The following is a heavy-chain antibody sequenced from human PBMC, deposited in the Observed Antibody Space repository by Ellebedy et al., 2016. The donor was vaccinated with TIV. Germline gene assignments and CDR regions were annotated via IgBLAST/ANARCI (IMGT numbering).Heavy chain of an antibody. V-gene: IGHV3-66*01. J-gene: IGHJ6*02. CDR2: TYSGGTT. CDR1: GFTFSSYA. D-gene: IGHD3-10*01. Sequence: GGSLRLSCAASGFTFSSYAMSWVRQAPGKGLEWVSVTYSGGTTYYADSVKGRFIISRDNSKNTLYLQMNSLRAEDTAVYYCAKGAIWFGAFGMDVWGHGTAVTVSS. CDR3: AKGAIWFGAFGMDV.